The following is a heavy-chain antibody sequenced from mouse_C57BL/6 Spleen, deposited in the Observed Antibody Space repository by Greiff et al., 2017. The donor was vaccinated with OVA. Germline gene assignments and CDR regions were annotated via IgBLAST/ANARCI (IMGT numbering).Heavy chain of an antibody. CDR2: IDPANGNT. CDR3: AGFMHYGSDYYAMDY. CDR1: GYTITNTY. V-gene: IGHV14-3*01. Sequence: EVQLQQSVAELVRPGASVKLSCTASGYTITNTYMHWVKQRPEQGLEWIGRIDPANGNTKYAPKFQGKATITADTSSNTAYLQLSSLTSEDTAIYYCAGFMHYGSDYYAMDYWGQGTSVTVSS. J-gene: IGHJ4*01. D-gene: IGHD1-1*01.